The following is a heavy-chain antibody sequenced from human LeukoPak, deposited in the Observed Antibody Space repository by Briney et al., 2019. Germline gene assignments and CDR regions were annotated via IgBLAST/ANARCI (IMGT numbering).Heavy chain of an antibody. CDR1: GGSISSRSYY. Sequence: SETLSLTCTVSGGSISSRSYYWGWIRQPPGKGLEWIGKISDSGNTYYSPSLRSRVTISIDMSKNQFSLKLSSVTATDTAVYYCARGVATPAWFDPWGQGTLVTVSS. D-gene: IGHD2-15*01. V-gene: IGHV4-39*01. J-gene: IGHJ5*02. CDR2: ISDSGNT. CDR3: ARGVATPAWFDP.